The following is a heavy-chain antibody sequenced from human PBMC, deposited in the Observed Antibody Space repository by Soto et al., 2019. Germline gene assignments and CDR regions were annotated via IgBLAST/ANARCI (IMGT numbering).Heavy chain of an antibody. CDR2: VSVSGENT. CDR3: AAVPNTLQKSLSGY. Sequence: EVQLLESGGGLVQPGGSLRLSCGASGFTFNFYTMSWVRQAPGKGLEWVSAVSVSGENTDYADSVKGRFTISRDNFKNTLYLQMNRLIAEDTAVYYCAAVPNTLQKSLSGYGGKGTLVTVSS. D-gene: IGHD4-17*01. V-gene: IGHV3-23*01. J-gene: IGHJ4*02. CDR1: GFTFNFYT.